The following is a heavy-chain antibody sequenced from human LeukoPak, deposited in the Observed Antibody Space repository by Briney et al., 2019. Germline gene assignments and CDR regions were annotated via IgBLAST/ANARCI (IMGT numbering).Heavy chain of an antibody. Sequence: PSGTLSLTCAVSGGSISSSNWWSWVRQPPGKGLEWIGEIYHSGSTNYNPSLKSRVTISVDKSKNQFSLKLSSVTAADTAVYYCARDGRPGIAAAGTYNFDYWGQGTLVTVSS. CDR1: GGSISSSNW. J-gene: IGHJ4*02. D-gene: IGHD6-13*01. CDR3: ARDGRPGIAAAGTYNFDY. V-gene: IGHV4-4*02. CDR2: IYHSGST.